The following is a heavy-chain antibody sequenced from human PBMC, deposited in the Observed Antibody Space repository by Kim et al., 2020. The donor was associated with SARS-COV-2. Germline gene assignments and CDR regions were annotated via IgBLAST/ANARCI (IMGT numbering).Heavy chain of an antibody. V-gene: IGHV3-48*04. D-gene: IGHD3-9*01. CDR2: ISSSSSTI. J-gene: IGHJ4*02. CDR1: GFTFSSYS. Sequence: GGSLRLSCAASGFTFSSYSMNWVRQAPGKGLEWVSYISSSSSTIYYADSVKGRFTISRDNAKNSLYLQMNSLRAEDTAVDYCARGEDFDWLSNFDYWGQG. CDR3: ARGEDFDWLSNFDY.